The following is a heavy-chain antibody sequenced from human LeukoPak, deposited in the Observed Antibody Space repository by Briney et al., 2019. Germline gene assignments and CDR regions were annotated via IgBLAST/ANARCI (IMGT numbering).Heavy chain of an antibody. V-gene: IGHV3-21*01. CDR1: GFTFSSYT. CDR2: ISSSSTYK. J-gene: IGHJ3*02. CDR3: VRGYSNYGYAFDI. Sequence: GGSLRLSCAASGFTFSSYTMNWVRQAPGKGLEWVSSISSSSTYKYYADSVKGRFTISRDNAKNSLYLQMNSLRAEDTAVYYCVRGYSNYGYAFDIWGQGTMVTVSS. D-gene: IGHD4-11*01.